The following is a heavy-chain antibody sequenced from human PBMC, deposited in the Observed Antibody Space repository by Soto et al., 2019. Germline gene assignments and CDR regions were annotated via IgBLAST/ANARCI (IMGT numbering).Heavy chain of an antibody. CDR3: ARVRVFYSGRERGGLGMDV. CDR1: GFTFSSYS. D-gene: IGHD1-26*01. Sequence: EVQLVESGGGLVQPGGSLRLSCAASGFTFSSYSMNWVRQAPGKGLEWVSYIGSSSSTIYYADSVKGRFTISRDNVKKSLYLQMNSLRDEDTAVDDCARVRVFYSGRERGGLGMDVWGQGTTGTVSS. J-gene: IGHJ6*02. CDR2: IGSSSSTI. V-gene: IGHV3-48*02.